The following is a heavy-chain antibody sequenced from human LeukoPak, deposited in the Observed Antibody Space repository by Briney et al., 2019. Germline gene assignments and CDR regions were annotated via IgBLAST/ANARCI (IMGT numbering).Heavy chain of an antibody. CDR3: AKGAGPPWFDP. Sequence: PSETLSLTCTVSGDSSSHSYWSWIRQTPGKGLEWIGYIYHSGSVNYNPSLRSRVTISVDMSNNQFSLKIFSVTAADTAVYYCAKGAGPPWFDPWGQGTLVTVSS. D-gene: IGHD6-19*01. CDR1: GDSSSHSY. J-gene: IGHJ5*02. CDR2: IYHSGSV. V-gene: IGHV4-59*01.